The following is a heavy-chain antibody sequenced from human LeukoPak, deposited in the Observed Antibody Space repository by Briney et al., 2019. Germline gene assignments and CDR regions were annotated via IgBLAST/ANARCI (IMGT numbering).Heavy chain of an antibody. D-gene: IGHD3-22*01. V-gene: IGHV1-46*01. CDR1: GYTFTSYY. Sequence: ASVKVSCKASGYTFTSYYMHWVRQAPGQGLEWMGIINPSGGSTSYAQKFRGRVTMTRDMSTSTVYMELSSLRSEDTAVYYCAREFQYYYDSSGYPRALDYWGQGTLVTVSS. CDR2: INPSGGST. J-gene: IGHJ4*02. CDR3: AREFQYYYDSSGYPRALDY.